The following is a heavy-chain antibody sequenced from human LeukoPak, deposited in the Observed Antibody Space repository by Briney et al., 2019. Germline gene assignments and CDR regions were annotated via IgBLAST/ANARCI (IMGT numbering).Heavy chain of an antibody. V-gene: IGHV4-59*01. CDR2: NYYSGST. CDR3: ARVRDSSGYDYYYYMDV. CDR1: GGSISSYY. Sequence: SETLSLTCTVSGGSISSYYWSWIRQPPGKGLEWIGYNYYSGSTNYNPSLKSRVTISVDTSKNQFSLKLSSVTAADTAVHYCARVRDSSGYDYYYYMDVWGKGTTVTVSS. J-gene: IGHJ6*03. D-gene: IGHD3-22*01.